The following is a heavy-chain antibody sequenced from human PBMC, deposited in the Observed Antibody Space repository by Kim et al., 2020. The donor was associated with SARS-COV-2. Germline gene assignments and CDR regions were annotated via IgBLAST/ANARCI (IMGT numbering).Heavy chain of an antibody. D-gene: IGHD3-10*01. Sequence: GGSLRLSCAASGFTFDDYAMHWVRQAPGKGLEWVSGISWNSGSIGYADSVKGRFTISRDNAKNSLYLQMNSLRAEDTALYYCARRNYYGSGGDAFDIWGQGTMVTVSS. CDR1: GFTFDDYA. J-gene: IGHJ3*02. V-gene: IGHV3-9*01. CDR3: ARRNYYGSGGDAFDI. CDR2: ISWNSGSI.